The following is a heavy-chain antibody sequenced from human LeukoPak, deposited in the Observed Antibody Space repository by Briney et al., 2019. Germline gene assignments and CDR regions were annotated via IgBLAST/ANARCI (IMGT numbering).Heavy chain of an antibody. D-gene: IGHD1-26*01. J-gene: IGHJ5*02. V-gene: IGHV5-51*01. CDR2: IYPGDSDT. Sequence: KGGASLKISCKSSGYIFTSYWIGWVRQMPGKGLEWMGIIYPGDSDTRYSPSFQGQVTISADKSISTAYLQWSSLKASDTAMYYCARHDGRRNWFDPWGQGTLVTVSS. CDR3: ARHDGRRNWFDP. CDR1: GYIFTSYW.